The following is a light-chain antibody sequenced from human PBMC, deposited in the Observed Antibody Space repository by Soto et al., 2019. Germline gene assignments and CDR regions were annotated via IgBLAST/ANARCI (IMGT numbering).Light chain of an antibody. J-gene: IGKJ5*01. CDR1: QSVTSH. V-gene: IGKV3-15*01. CDR3: QQYHNWPPIT. Sequence: EIVMTQSPYTLSVSPGERATLSCWASQSVTSHLAWYQQKPGQAPRLLIFGASTGATGVPARFSGSGTGTEFTLTISNVQSEDSAVYYCQQYHNWPPITFGQGTRLEIK. CDR2: GAS.